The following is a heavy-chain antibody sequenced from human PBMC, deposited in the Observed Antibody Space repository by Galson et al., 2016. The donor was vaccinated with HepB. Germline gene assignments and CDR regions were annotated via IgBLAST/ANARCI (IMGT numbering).Heavy chain of an antibody. CDR3: ARDGGYCTSANCPFWSMDL. CDR1: GLPFSNHS. V-gene: IGHV3-48*02. D-gene: IGHD1-26*01. J-gene: IGHJ2*01. CDR2: ITSSSSTR. Sequence: SLRLSCAVTGLPFSNHSMNWVRQAPGKGLQWVSYITSSSSTRYYEDSVKGRFTISRDSAKASLYLQMDNLTDEDTAIYYCARDGGYCTSANCPFWSMDLWGRGTLVTVSS.